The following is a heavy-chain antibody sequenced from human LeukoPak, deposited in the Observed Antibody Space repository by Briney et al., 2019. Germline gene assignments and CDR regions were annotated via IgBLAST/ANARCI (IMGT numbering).Heavy chain of an antibody. Sequence: SETLSVTCAVYGGSFSGYFYNWIRQTPGQGLEWIGEINHSGDTNYNPYLKSRLTMSVDSSKNQLSLTLSSLTAADTAVYYCARHLRLLESPFPPRAFDIWGQGTTVTVSS. CDR1: GGSFSGYF. J-gene: IGHJ3*02. V-gene: IGHV4-34*01. CDR2: INHSGDT. CDR3: ARHLRLLESPFPPRAFDI. D-gene: IGHD3-3*01.